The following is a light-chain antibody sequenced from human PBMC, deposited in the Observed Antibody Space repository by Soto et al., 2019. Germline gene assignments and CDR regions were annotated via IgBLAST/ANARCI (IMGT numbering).Light chain of an antibody. CDR2: DVS. CDR1: GSDVGGYNY. Sequence: QSVLTQPASVSASTGQSITISCTGTGSDVGGYNYVSWYQQHPGKAPKVMIYDVSNRPSGVSSRFSGSKSGNTASLTISGLQADDEADYYCSSYTSASTPLVFGGGTKLTVL. CDR3: SSYTSASTPLV. J-gene: IGLJ2*01. V-gene: IGLV2-14*01.